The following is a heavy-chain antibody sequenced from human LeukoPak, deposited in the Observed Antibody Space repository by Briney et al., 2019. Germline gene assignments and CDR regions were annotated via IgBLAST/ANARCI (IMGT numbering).Heavy chain of an antibody. V-gene: IGHV3-9*01. Sequence: GRSLRLSCAASGFTFDDYAMHWVRQAPGKGLEWVSGISWNSGSIGYADSVKGRFTISRDNAKNSLYLQMNSLRAEDTALYYCAKDTSDYGDFYNWFDPWGQGTLATVSS. CDR2: ISWNSGSI. CDR3: AKDTSDYGDFYNWFDP. J-gene: IGHJ5*02. CDR1: GFTFDDYA. D-gene: IGHD4-17*01.